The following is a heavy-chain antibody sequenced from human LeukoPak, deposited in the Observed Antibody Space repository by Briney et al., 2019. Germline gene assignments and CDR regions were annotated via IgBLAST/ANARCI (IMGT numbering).Heavy chain of an antibody. D-gene: IGHD2-2*01. CDR1: AGSISSGSYY. CDR2: IHTSGST. CDR3: GRIVAVPAAMKGYNYYYMDV. Sequence: SETLSLTCTLSAGSISSGSYYWSWIRQPAGKGLEWIGYIHTSGSTNCNPSLRSRVTISLDASTNQFSLILSSVTAADTAVYYCGRIVAVPAAMKGYNYYYMDVWGKGTTVTVSS. J-gene: IGHJ6*03. V-gene: IGHV4-61*09.